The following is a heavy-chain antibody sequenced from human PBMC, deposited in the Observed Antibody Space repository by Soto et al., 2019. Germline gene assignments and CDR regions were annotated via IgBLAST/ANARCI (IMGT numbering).Heavy chain of an antibody. CDR3: ARGSSGYISSWYYFDY. CDR2: ISGIGGST. Sequence: PGGPLRLSCAASGFTFTDYALSWVRQAPGKGLEWVATISGIGGSTYLADSVKGRLSTSRDNSKNTVSLLMNSLRAEDTAVYFCARGSSGYISSWYYFDYWGRGTLVTVSS. CDR1: GFTFTDYA. D-gene: IGHD6-13*01. J-gene: IGHJ4*02. V-gene: IGHV3-23*01.